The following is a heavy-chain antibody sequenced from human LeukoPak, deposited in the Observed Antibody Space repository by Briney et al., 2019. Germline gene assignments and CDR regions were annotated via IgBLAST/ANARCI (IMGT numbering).Heavy chain of an antibody. CDR1: GFTFSSYW. Sequence: GGSLRLSCAASGFTFSSYWMHWVRQAPGKGLVWVSRINSDGSSTSYADSVKGRFTISRANAKNTLYLQMNSLRAEDTAVYYCARSPSYYYDSSGYWGAFDPWGQGTLVTVSS. V-gene: IGHV3-74*01. CDR2: INSDGSST. D-gene: IGHD3-22*01. CDR3: ARSPSYYYDSSGYWGAFDP. J-gene: IGHJ5*02.